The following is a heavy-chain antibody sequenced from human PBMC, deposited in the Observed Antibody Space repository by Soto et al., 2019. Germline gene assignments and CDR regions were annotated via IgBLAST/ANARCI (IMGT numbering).Heavy chain of an antibody. D-gene: IGHD5-18*01. J-gene: IGHJ6*02. V-gene: IGHV5-51*01. CDR3: ARSDSYARNGYYYYGMDV. Sequence: PGESLKISCKGSGYSFTSYWIGWVRQMPGKGLEWMGIIYPGDSDTRYSPSFQGQVTISADKSISTAYLQWSSLKASDTAMYYCARSDSYARNGYYYYGMDVWGQGTTVTVSS. CDR2: IYPGDSDT. CDR1: GYSFTSYW.